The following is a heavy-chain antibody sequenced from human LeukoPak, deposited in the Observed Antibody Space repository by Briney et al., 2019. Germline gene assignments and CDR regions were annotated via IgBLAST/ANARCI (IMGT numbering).Heavy chain of an antibody. D-gene: IGHD3-10*01. CDR1: GFTFSSYS. J-gene: IGHJ6*02. CDR2: ISSSSSYI. CDR3: ARDGSYYGSGNYGMGMDV. Sequence: GGSLRLSCAASGFTFSSYSMNWVRQAPGKGLEWVSSISSSSSYIYYADSVKGRFTISRDNAKNSLYLQMNSLRAEDTAVYYCARDGSYYGSGNYGMGMDVWGQGTTVTVSS. V-gene: IGHV3-21*01.